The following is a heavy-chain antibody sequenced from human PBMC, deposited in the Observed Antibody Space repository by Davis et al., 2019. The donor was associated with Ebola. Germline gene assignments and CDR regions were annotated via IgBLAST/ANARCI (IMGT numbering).Heavy chain of an antibody. CDR1: GFTVSSNY. V-gene: IGHV3-66*01. Sequence: PGGSLRLSCAASGFTVSSNYMSWVRQAPGKGLEWVSVIYSGGSTYYADSVKGRFTISRDNSKNTLYLQMNSLRAEDTAVYYCARAEQLVPAYYYYYGMDVWGQGTTVTVSS. CDR3: ARAEQLVPAYYYYYGMDV. J-gene: IGHJ6*02. D-gene: IGHD6-6*01. CDR2: IYSGGST.